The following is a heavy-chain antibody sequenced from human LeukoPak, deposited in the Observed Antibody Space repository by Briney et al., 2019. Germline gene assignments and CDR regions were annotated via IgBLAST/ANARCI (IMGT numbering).Heavy chain of an antibody. CDR2: IWYDGSNK. V-gene: IGHV3-33*06. CDR3: AKDGGLWVSAHWGDS. D-gene: IGHD7-27*01. CDR1: GFTFSSYG. J-gene: IGHJ4*02. Sequence: GGSLRLSCAASGFTFSSYGMHWVRQAPGKGLEWVAVIWYDGSNKYYADSVKGRFTVSRDNSKNTLFLQMNSLRAEDTAVYYCAKDGGLWVSAHWGDSWGRGTLVTVSS.